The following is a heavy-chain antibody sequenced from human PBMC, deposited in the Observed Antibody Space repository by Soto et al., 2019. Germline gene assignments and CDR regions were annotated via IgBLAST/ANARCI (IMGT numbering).Heavy chain of an antibody. CDR2: ISGSGGST. CDR3: AKDKGPRDGP. Sequence: SKETGKGLEWVSAISGSGGSTYYADSVKGRFTISRDNSKNTLYLQMNSLRAEDTAVYYCAKDKGPRDGPWGQGSLVTVSS. J-gene: IGHJ4*02. V-gene: IGHV3-23*01.